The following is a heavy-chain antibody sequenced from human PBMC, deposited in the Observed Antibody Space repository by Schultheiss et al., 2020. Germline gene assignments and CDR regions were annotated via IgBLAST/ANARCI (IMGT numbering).Heavy chain of an antibody. CDR2: INPNSGGT. CDR3: ARDMEDCSSTSCYGY. V-gene: IGHV1-2*04. J-gene: IGHJ4*02. CDR1: GYTFTGYY. Sequence: ASVKVSCKASGYTFTGYYMHWVRQAPGQGLEWMGWINPNSGGTNYAQKFQGWVTMTRDTSISTAYMELSRLRSDDTAVYYCARDMEDCSSTSCYGYWGQGTLVTVSS. D-gene: IGHD2-2*01.